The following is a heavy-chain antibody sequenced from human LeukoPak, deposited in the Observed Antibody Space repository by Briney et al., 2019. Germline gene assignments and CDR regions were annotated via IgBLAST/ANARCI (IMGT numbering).Heavy chain of an antibody. Sequence: GGSLRLSCTVSGFTVSSNSMSWVRQAPGKGLEWVSFIYSDNTHYSDSVKGRFTISRDNSKNTLYLQMNSLRAEDTALYYCARRAGAYSHPYDYWGQGTLVTVSS. CDR2: IYSDNT. CDR1: GFTVSSNS. J-gene: IGHJ4*02. D-gene: IGHD4/OR15-4a*01. CDR3: ARRAGAYSHPYDY. V-gene: IGHV3-53*01.